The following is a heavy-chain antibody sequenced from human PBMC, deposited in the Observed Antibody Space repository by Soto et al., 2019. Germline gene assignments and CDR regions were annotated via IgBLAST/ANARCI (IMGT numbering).Heavy chain of an antibody. CDR1: GYTFTSYD. D-gene: IGHD6-19*01. Sequence: ASVKVSCKASGYTFTSYDINWVRQAPGQGLEWMGLMNPNSGSTSYAQKFQGRVTMTRDTSTSTVYMELSSLRSEDTAVYYCARDTDSSGWPYYYYYGMDVWGQGTTVTVSS. CDR2: MNPNSGST. V-gene: IGHV1-8*01. J-gene: IGHJ6*02. CDR3: ARDTDSSGWPYYYYYGMDV.